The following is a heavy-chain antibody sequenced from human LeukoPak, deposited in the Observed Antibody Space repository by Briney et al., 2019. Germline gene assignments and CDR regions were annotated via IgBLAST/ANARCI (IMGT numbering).Heavy chain of an antibody. V-gene: IGHV1-8*01. CDR3: ARGYGFGEPLDV. CDR1: GYTFTSYD. Sequence: ASVKVSCKASGYTFTSYDTNWVRQATGQGLEWMGWMNPNSGNTGYAQKFQGRVTMTRNTSISTAYMELSSLRSEDTAVYYCARGYGFGEPLDVWGKGTTVTVSS. D-gene: IGHD3-10*01. J-gene: IGHJ6*04. CDR2: MNPNSGNT.